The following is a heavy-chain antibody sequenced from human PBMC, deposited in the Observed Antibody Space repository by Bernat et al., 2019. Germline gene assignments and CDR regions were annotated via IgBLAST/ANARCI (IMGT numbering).Heavy chain of an antibody. CDR2: INPSSGAT. CDR3: ARDRVQGSGRFYYFDH. CDR1: GYTFTSYY. J-gene: IGHJ4*02. V-gene: IGHV1-46*01. D-gene: IGHD6-19*01. Sequence: LVQSGAEVKESGASVKVSCKTSGYTFTSYYLHWVRQAPGQGLEWMGLINPSSGATNYAQKFQGRLTMTKDTSTSTVYMELSSLRSEDTAIYYCARDRVQGSGRFYYFDHWGQGTLVTVSS.